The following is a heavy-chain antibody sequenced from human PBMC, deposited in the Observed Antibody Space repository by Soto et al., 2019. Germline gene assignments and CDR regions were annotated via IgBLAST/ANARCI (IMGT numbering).Heavy chain of an antibody. V-gene: IGHV4-59*01. CDR1: GGSISSYY. D-gene: IGHD3-3*01. Sequence: LSLTCTVSGGSISSYYWSWIRQPPGKGLEWIGYIYYSGSTNYNPSLKSRVTISVDTSKNQFSLKLSSVTAADTAVYYCARGLYDFWSGYYNGYFDYWGQGTLVTVSS. CDR2: IYYSGST. CDR3: ARGLYDFWSGYYNGYFDY. J-gene: IGHJ4*02.